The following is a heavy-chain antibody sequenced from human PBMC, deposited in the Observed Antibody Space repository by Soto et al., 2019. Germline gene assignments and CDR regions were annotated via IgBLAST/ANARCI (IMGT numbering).Heavy chain of an antibody. D-gene: IGHD3-10*01. Sequence: GGSLRLSCVASGFTFSTYYMSWVRQAPGRGLECVSAIIGSGDHTHYADSVKGRFTISRDNSKNTLYLQMTNLRAEDAAIYFCAKDLRPGLVVPTKSGFDPWGQGTRVTVSS. CDR2: IIGSGDHT. J-gene: IGHJ5*02. CDR1: GFTFSTYY. CDR3: AKDLRPGLVVPTKSGFDP. V-gene: IGHV3-23*01.